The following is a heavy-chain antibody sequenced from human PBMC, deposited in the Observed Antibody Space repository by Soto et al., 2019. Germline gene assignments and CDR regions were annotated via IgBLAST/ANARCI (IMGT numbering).Heavy chain of an antibody. CDR2: IDHTGST. J-gene: IGHJ6*02. CDR3: VRRVTSSGTFGYHYYYDMDC. V-gene: IGHV4-34*01. CDR1: GESFTAYY. Sequence: SETLSLTCAVYGESFTAYYWRWIRQPPGKGMEWIGEIDHTGSTSYNTGLKTRVSILEDASKNQFSLKLSYVTAADLAVYDYVRRVTSSGTFGYHYYYDMDCWGQGTTVTVSS. D-gene: IGHD3-3*01.